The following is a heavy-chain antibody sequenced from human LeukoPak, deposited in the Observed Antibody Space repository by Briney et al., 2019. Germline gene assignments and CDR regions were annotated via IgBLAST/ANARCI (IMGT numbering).Heavy chain of an antibody. D-gene: IGHD6-13*01. V-gene: IGHV4-30-2*01. CDR2: IYHSGST. CDR3: ARGGCSWPYYYYGMDV. J-gene: IGHJ6*02. CDR1: GGSISSGGYS. Sequence: SETLSLTCAVSGGSISSGGYSWSWIRQPPGKGLEWIGYIYHSGSTYYNPSLKSRVTISVDRSKNQFSLKLSSVTAADTAVYYCARGGCSWPYYYYGMDVWGQGTTVTVSS.